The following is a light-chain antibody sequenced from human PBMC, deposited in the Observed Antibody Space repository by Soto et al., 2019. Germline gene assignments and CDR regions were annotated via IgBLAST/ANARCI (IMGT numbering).Light chain of an antibody. CDR2: DAS. Sequence: AIQLTQSPSSLSASVGDRVTLTCRASQGISSALAWYQQKPGKAPKLLIYDASSLETGVPSRFSGSGSGTDFTLTISSLQPEDSATYYCQQFNSYPIPFGQGTRLEIK. J-gene: IGKJ5*01. CDR3: QQFNSYPIP. CDR1: QGISSA. V-gene: IGKV1-13*02.